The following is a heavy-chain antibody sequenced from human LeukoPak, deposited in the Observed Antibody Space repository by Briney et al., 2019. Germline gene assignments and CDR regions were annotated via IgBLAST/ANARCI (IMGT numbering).Heavy chain of an antibody. CDR3: ARDRYSSSRANFDY. D-gene: IGHD6-13*01. CDR2: INHSGST. Sequence: PSETLSLTCAVYGGSFSGYYWSWIRQPPGKGVEWIGEINHSGSTNYNPSLKSRVTISVDTSKNQFSLKLSSVTAADTAVYYCARDRYSSSRANFDYWGQGTLVTVSS. J-gene: IGHJ4*02. V-gene: IGHV4-34*01. CDR1: GGSFSGYY.